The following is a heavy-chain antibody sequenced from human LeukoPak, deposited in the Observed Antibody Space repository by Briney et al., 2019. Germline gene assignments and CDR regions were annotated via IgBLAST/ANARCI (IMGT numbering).Heavy chain of an antibody. D-gene: IGHD6-6*01. Sequence: SETLSLTCTVSGGSINNSYWTWIRQPPGKGLEWIGHIYHSGSTNYSPSLKSRVTISVDTSKNQFSLKLSSVTAADTAVYYCARLSSLANIAARGRTWLDPWGQGSLVTVSS. J-gene: IGHJ5*02. CDR3: ARLSSLANIAARGRTWLDP. CDR1: GGSINNSY. V-gene: IGHV4-59*01. CDR2: IYHSGST.